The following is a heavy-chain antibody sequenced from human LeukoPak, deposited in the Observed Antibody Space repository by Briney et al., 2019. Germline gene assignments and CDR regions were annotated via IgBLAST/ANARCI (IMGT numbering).Heavy chain of an antibody. CDR3: ARTPLTCSGGSCWFDP. J-gene: IGHJ5*02. Sequence: SVKVSCKASGGAFSSYAISWVRQAPGQGLEWMGRIIPIFGTANYAQKFQGRVTITTDESTSTAYMELSSLRSEDTAMYYCARTPLTCSGGSCWFDPWGQGTLVTVSS. V-gene: IGHV1-69*05. CDR2: IIPIFGTA. CDR1: GGAFSSYA. D-gene: IGHD2-15*01.